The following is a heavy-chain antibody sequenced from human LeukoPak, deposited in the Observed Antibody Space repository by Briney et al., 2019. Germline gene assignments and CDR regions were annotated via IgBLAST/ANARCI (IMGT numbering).Heavy chain of an antibody. CDR2: IYTSGST. CDR1: GGSISSYY. J-gene: IGHJ3*02. V-gene: IGHV4-4*07. CDR3: AREGAAAGIGNAFDI. Sequence: PSETLSLTCTVSGGSISSYYWSWIRQPAGKGLEWIGRIYTSGSTNYNPSLKSRVTMSVDTSKNQFSLKLSSVTAADTAVYYCAREGAAAGIGNAFDIWGQGTMVTVSS. D-gene: IGHD6-13*01.